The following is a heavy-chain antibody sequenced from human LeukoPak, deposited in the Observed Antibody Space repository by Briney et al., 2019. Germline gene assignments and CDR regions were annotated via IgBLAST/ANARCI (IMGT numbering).Heavy chain of an antibody. Sequence: PSETLSLTCAVYGGSFSGYYWSWIRQPPGKGLEWVGEINHSGSTNYNPSLKSRVTISVDTSKNQFSLKLSSVTAADTAVYYCARGREYSYGYSFDYWGQGTLVTVSS. D-gene: IGHD5-18*01. V-gene: IGHV4-34*01. CDR3: ARGREYSYGYSFDY. CDR2: INHSGST. CDR1: GGSFSGYY. J-gene: IGHJ4*02.